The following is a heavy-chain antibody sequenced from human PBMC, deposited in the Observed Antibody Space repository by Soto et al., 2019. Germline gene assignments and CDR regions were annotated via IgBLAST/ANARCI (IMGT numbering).Heavy chain of an antibody. CDR1: GFTFSSYS. D-gene: IGHD6-19*01. V-gene: IGHV3-23*01. CDR3: AKDRSIAVAGAFDI. Sequence: LRLSCAASGFTFSSYSMSWVRQAPGKGLEWVSGFRTGGDDGTTYYADSVKGRFTISRDNSKNTLFLQMNSLRAEDTAIYYCAKDRSIAVAGAFDIWGQGTMVTVSS. CDR2: FRTGGDDGTT. J-gene: IGHJ3*02.